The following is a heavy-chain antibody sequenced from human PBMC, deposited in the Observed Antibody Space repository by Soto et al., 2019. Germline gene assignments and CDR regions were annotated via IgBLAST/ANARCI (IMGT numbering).Heavy chain of an antibody. CDR3: ARGLRAYGGYPYFDS. V-gene: IGHV4-30-4*01. D-gene: IGHD2-15*01. Sequence: SETLSLTCSVSGGPMTSGAYYWSWIRQPTGEGLEWMGYIYYSGGTSSSPSLESRLTLSVDTSRNQFSLKLRSVTAADTAVYYCARGLRAYGGYPYFDSWGQGTLGTVSS. CDR2: IYYSGGT. CDR1: GGPMTSGAYY. J-gene: IGHJ4*02.